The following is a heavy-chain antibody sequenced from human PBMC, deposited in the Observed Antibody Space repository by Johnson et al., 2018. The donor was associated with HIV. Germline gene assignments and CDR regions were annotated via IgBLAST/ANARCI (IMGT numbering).Heavy chain of an antibody. J-gene: IGHJ3*02. CDR1: GFTFSSYA. CDR3: AKVRRGSSWYIAFDI. CDR2: ISYDGTNK. D-gene: IGHD6-13*01. V-gene: IGHV3-30-3*02. Sequence: QVQLVESGGGVVQPGGSLRLSCSASGFTFSSYAMHWVRQAPGKGLEWVAVISYDGTNKYYANSVKGRFTISRDNSKNTLYLQMNSLRAEDTAVYYCAKVRRGSSWYIAFDIWGQGTMVTVSS.